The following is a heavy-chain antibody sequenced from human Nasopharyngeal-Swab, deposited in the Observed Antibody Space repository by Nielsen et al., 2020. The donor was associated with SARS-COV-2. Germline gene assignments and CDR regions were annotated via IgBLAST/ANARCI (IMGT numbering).Heavy chain of an antibody. CDR2: INPNSGGT. Sequence: SVKVSCKASGYTFTGYYMHWVRQAPGQGLEWMGWINPNSGGTNYAQKFKGRVTMTRDTSISTAYMELSRLRSDDTAVYYCARAGNSSGYYPSDYWGQGTLVTVSS. CDR3: ARAGNSSGYYPSDY. D-gene: IGHD3-22*01. J-gene: IGHJ4*02. V-gene: IGHV1-2*02. CDR1: GYTFTGYY.